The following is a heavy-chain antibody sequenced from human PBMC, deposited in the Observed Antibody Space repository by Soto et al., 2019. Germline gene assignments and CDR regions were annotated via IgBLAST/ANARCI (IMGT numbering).Heavy chain of an antibody. V-gene: IGHV3-23*01. D-gene: IGHD1-1*01. J-gene: IGHJ4*02. CDR3: AKGRLGNPSPIDY. CDR1: GFTFSSYA. CDR2: ISDSGGGT. Sequence: EVQLLESGGGLVQPGGSLRLSCAASGFTFSSYAMSWVRQAPGKGLEWVSSISDSGGGTYIADSVKGRFTISRDNPKNTLFLQMNSLKSDDTAVYYCAKGRLGNPSPIDYWGQGTLVTVSS.